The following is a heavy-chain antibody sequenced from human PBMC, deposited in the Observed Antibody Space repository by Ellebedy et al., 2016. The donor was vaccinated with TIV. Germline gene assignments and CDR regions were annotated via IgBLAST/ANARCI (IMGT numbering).Heavy chain of an antibody. Sequence: SETLSLXXTVSGGSISSYYWSWIRQPPGKGLEWIGYIYYSGSTNYNPSLKSRVTISVDTSKNQFSLKLSSVTAADTAVYYCARIKGGSEYDYGSGSYFRDAFDIWGQGTMVTVSS. J-gene: IGHJ3*02. V-gene: IGHV4-59*08. D-gene: IGHD3-10*01. CDR1: GGSISSYY. CDR2: IYYSGST. CDR3: ARIKGGSEYDYGSGSYFRDAFDI.